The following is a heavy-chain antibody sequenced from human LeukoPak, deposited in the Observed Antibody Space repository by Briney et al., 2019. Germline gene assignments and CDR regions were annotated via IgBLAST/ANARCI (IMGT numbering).Heavy chain of an antibody. CDR2: ISSSSSTI. CDR3: AREYCSGGSCYPWAFDI. D-gene: IGHD2-15*01. J-gene: IGHJ3*02. V-gene: IGHV3-48*04. Sequence: PGGSLRLSCAASGFTFSSYSMNWVRQAPGKGLEWVSYISSSSSTIYYADSVKGRFTISRDNAKNSLYLQMNSLRAEDTAVYYCAREYCSGGSCYPWAFDIWGQGTMVTVSS. CDR1: GFTFSSYS.